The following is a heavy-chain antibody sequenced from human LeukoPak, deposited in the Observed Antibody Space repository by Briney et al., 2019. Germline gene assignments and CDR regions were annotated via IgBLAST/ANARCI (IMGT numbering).Heavy chain of an antibody. J-gene: IGHJ6*03. V-gene: IGHV1-69*06. CDR1: GGTFSNYA. D-gene: IGHD3-9*01. Sequence: SVKVSCKASGGTFSNYAISWVRQAPGQGLEWMGGIIPIFDTTNYAQKFQGRVTITADTSTSTAYMELSSLRSEDTSVYYCARDGRYFDWSPTYYYYYYMDVWGKGTTVTVSS. CDR3: ARDGRYFDWSPTYYYYYYMDV. CDR2: IIPIFDTT.